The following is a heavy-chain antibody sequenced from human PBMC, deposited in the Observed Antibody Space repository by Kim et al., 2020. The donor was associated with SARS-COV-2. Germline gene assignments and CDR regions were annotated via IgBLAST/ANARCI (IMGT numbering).Heavy chain of an antibody. D-gene: IGHD5-12*01. CDR3: AKKMFRGYAPLDS. V-gene: IGHV3-23*01. J-gene: IGHJ4*02. CDR1: GFTFSDYA. CDR2: ISVIGGTT. Sequence: GGSLRLSCAASGFTFSDYAMTWVRQAPGKGLDWVSAISVIGGTTNYADSVKGRFTISRDNSKNTLYLQMNSLRAEDTAVYYCAKKMFRGYAPLDSWGQGALVTVSS.